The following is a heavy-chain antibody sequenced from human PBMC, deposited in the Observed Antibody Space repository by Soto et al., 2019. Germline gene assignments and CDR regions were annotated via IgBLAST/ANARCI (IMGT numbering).Heavy chain of an antibody. CDR2: ISGSGGST. CDR3: AKERSGRDYYGSGSYSGFFDY. D-gene: IGHD3-10*01. Sequence: PGGSLRLSCAASGFTFSSYAMSWVRQAPGKGLEWVSAISGSGGSTYYADSVKGRFTISRDNSKNTLYLQMNSLRAEDTAVYYCAKERSGRDYYGSGSYSGFFDYWGQGTLVTVSS. CDR1: GFTFSSYA. V-gene: IGHV3-23*01. J-gene: IGHJ4*02.